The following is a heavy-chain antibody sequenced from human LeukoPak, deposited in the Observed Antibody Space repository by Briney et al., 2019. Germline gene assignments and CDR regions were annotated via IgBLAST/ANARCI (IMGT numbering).Heavy chain of an antibody. CDR2: ISPDGNTP. V-gene: IGHV3-74*01. CDR1: GFTFSSHW. CDR3: VRGIVVPAGVDY. Sequence: PGGSLRLSCAASGFTFSSHWMHWVRQAPGKGLVWVSDISPDGNTPNYADSVKGRFTISRDDAKNTLYLQMNSLRAEDTAVYYCVRGIVVPAGVDYWGQGTLVTVSS. J-gene: IGHJ4*02. D-gene: IGHD2-2*01.